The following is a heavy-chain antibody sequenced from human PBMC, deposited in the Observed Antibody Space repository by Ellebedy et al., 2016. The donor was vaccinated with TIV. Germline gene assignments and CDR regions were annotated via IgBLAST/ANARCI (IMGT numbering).Heavy chain of an antibody. Sequence: GGSLRLSXEVTGVHFRKFRLNWVRQDPGKGLEWIAFISADGDTIYYAKSVKGRFTISRDDADSSLSLQMNSPRGDDTAVYYCVAALDYWGQGTLVTVS. CDR1: GVHFRKFR. V-gene: IGHV3-48*04. J-gene: IGHJ4*02. D-gene: IGHD6-25*01. CDR3: VAALDY. CDR2: ISADGDTI.